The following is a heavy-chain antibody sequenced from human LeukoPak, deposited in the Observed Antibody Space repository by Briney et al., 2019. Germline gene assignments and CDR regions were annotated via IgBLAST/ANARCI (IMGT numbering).Heavy chain of an antibody. CDR2: ISTTGSTT. CDR1: GFTFSSYA. Sequence: PGVSLRLFCAASGFTFSSYAMSWVRQAPGKGLEGVSSISTTGSTTYYADSVRGRFSISRDNSQNTLSLQMDSLTAADTAVYSCATYDLWTTYYTFQYWGQGTLVSVSS. J-gene: IGHJ4*02. V-gene: IGHV3-23*01. D-gene: IGHD3-3*01. CDR3: ATYDLWTTYYTFQY.